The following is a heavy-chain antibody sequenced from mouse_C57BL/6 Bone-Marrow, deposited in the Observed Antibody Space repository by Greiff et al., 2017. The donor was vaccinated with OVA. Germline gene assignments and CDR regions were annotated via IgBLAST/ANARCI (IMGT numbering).Heavy chain of an antibody. CDR3: AREGGSSYGFAY. Sequence: QVHVKQPGAELVRPGSSVKLSCKASGYTFTSYWMHWVKQRPIQGLEWIGNIDPSDSETHYNQKFKDKATLTVAKSSSTAYMQLSSLTSEDSAVYYCAREGGSSYGFAYWGQGTLVTVSA. V-gene: IGHV1-52*01. CDR1: GYTFTSYW. CDR2: IDPSDSET. D-gene: IGHD1-1*01. J-gene: IGHJ3*01.